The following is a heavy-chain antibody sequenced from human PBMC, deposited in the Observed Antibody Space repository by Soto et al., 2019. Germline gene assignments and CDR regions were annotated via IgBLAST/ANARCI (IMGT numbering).Heavy chain of an antibody. V-gene: IGHV1-69*04. CDR2: IIPILGIA. CDR1: GGTFSSYT. CDR3: ARDGYFISTLLYVGGGFGMDV. Sequence: SVKVSCKTSGGTFSSYTISWVRQAPGQGLEWMGRIIPILGIANYAQKFQGRVTITADKSTSTAYMELSSLRSEDTAVYYCARDGYFISTLLYVGGGFGMDVWGQGTTVTVSS. J-gene: IGHJ6*02. D-gene: IGHD2-2*01.